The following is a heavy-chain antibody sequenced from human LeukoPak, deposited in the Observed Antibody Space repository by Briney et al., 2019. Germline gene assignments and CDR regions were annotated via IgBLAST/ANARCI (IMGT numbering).Heavy chain of an antibody. V-gene: IGHV4-39*01. Sequence: SETLSLTCTVSGVSISSSNSYWGWIRQPPGKGLEWIGSIYYTGNTYYNASLKSRVTISIDTSKNKISLRLTSVTATDTAMYYCARQTGSGLFTLPGGQGTLVTVSS. CDR2: IYYTGNT. J-gene: IGHJ4*02. CDR3: ARQTGSGLFTLP. D-gene: IGHD3-10*01. CDR1: GVSISSSNSY.